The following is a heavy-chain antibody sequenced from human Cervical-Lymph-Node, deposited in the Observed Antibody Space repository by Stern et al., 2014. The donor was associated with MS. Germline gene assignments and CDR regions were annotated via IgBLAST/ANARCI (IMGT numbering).Heavy chain of an antibody. J-gene: IGHJ4*02. Sequence: EVHLVESGGGLVQPGRSLSLSCVASGFTFDDYAMHWVRQAPGKGLEWVSSINWNSGSLAYADSVKGRFTISRDNAQNSLFLQMNSLSAEDTAFYYCARAYGGTYYYDFWGQGTLVTVSS. CDR3: ARAYGGTYYYDF. CDR1: GFTFDDYA. D-gene: IGHD2-21*01. V-gene: IGHV3-9*01. CDR2: INWNSGSL.